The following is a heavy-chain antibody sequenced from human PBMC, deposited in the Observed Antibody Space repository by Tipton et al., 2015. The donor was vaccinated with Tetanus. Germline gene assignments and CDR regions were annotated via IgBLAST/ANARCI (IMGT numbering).Heavy chain of an antibody. CDR1: GGSFSLYY. CDR3: ARGGRDAYNNPLGAPDV. D-gene: IGHD5-24*01. CDR2: ISHSGSS. Sequence: TLSLTCTVSGGSFSLYYWNWVRQSPGKGLEWIGEISHSGSSSYSPSLKSRVTISVDTSKNQFSLRLRSVAAADTAVYYCARGGRDAYNNPLGAPDVWGRGTTVTVSS. V-gene: IGHV4-34*01. J-gene: IGHJ3*01.